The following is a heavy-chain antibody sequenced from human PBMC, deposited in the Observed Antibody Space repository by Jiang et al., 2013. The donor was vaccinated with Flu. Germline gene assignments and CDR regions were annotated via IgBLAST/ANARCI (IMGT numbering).Heavy chain of an antibody. J-gene: IGHJ3*02. V-gene: IGHV5-51*01. D-gene: IGHD6-13*01. CDR2: IYPGDSDT. CDR3: ARRRTAAALRGDAFDI. Sequence: IYPGDSDTRYSPSFQGQVTISADKSISTAYLQWSSLKASDTAMYYCARRRTAAALRGDAFDIWGQGTMVTVSS.